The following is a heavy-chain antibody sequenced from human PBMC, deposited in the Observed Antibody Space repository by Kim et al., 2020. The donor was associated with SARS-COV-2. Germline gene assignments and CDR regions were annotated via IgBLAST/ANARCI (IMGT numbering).Heavy chain of an antibody. CDR2: ISASANT. CDR1: GFTFSSKA. CDR3: AERAEGTAGSTAYFDC. V-gene: IGHV3-23*01. Sequence: GGSLRLSCAASGFTFSSKAMSWVRQAPGKGLEWVSGISASANTYYADSVKGRFTISRDNSQNTVYLQMNSLRAEDTAVYYCAERAEGTAGSTAYFDCWGQGTLVTVSS. J-gene: IGHJ4*02. D-gene: IGHD6-13*01.